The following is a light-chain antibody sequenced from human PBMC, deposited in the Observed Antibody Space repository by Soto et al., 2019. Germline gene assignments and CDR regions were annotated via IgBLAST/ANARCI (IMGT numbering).Light chain of an antibody. Sequence: QSVLTQAPSVSGTPGQRVTITCSGSSSNIGRNSVNWYQHLPGTAPKLLTHGNNHRPSGVPDRFSGSKSGTSASLAISGLQPEDEADYYCSSYTSSSTPYVFGTGTQLTVL. V-gene: IGLV1-44*01. J-gene: IGLJ1*01. CDR2: GNN. CDR3: SSYTSSSTPYV. CDR1: SSNIGRNS.